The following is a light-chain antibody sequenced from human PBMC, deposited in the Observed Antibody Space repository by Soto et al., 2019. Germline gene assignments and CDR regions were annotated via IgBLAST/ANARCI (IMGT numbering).Light chain of an antibody. V-gene: IGLV2-23*02. J-gene: IGLJ1*01. CDR3: CSYARSSPYV. CDR2: EVP. CDR1: TSDVGSYNL. Sequence: QSVLTQPASVSGSPAQSITISCTDTTSDVGSYNLVSSYQHHPGKAPQLMIYEVPKRPAGVSNRFSGSKPGNTASLTISGLQAEDEADYFCCSYARSSPYVFATGTKVTVL.